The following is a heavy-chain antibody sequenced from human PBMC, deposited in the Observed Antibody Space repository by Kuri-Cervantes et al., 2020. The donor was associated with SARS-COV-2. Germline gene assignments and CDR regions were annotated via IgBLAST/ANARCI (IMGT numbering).Heavy chain of an antibody. CDR2: MNPNSGNT. CDR1: GYTFNHYI. J-gene: IGHJ5*02. V-gene: IGHV1-8*03. Sequence: ASVKVSCKASGYTFNHYIVNWVRQAPGQGLEWMGWMNPNSGNTGYAQKFQGRVTITADKSTSTAYMELSSLRSEDTAVYYCARDESGWFDPWGQGTLVTVSS. D-gene: IGHD6-25*01. CDR3: ARDESGWFDP.